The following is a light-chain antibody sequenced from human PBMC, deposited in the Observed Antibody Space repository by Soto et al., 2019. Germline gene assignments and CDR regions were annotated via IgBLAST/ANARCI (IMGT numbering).Light chain of an antibody. V-gene: IGLV1-40*01. CDR2: GNS. CDR3: QSNDSSLSLP. Sequence: QSVLTQPPSVSGAPGQRVTISCTGSSSNIGAGYDVHWYQQLPGTAPKLLIYGNSNRPSGVPDRFSGSKSGTSASLAITGLQAEDEADYYCQSNDSSLSLPFGGGTKLTVL. J-gene: IGLJ2*01. CDR1: SSNIGAGYD.